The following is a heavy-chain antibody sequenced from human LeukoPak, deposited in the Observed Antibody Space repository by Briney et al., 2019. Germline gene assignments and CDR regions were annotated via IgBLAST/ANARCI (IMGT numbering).Heavy chain of an antibody. V-gene: IGHV3-30*03. J-gene: IGHJ3*02. D-gene: IGHD3-10*01. Sequence: GGSLRLSGAASGFTFSTYAMHWVRQAPGKGREWVALISYGGRNKHYADSVKGRFTISRDNSQNPLYLQMNSLRAEDTAVYYCTRAPSGELVLDAFDIWGQGTMVTVSS. CDR3: TRAPSGELVLDAFDI. CDR2: ISYGGRNK. CDR1: GFTFSTYA.